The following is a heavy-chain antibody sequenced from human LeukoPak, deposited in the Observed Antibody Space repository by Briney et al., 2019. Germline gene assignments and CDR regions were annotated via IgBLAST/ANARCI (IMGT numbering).Heavy chain of an antibody. CDR3: ARSLIEGYYGGIDY. CDR2: IYHSGST. CDR1: GGSISSSNYY. Sequence: SETLSLTCTVSGGSISSSNYYWGWIRQPPGKGPEWIGSIYHSGSTYYNPSLKSRVTISVDTSKNQFSLKLSSVTAADTAVYYCARSLIEGYYGGIDYWGQGTLVTVSS. D-gene: IGHD1-26*01. V-gene: IGHV4-39*07. J-gene: IGHJ4*02.